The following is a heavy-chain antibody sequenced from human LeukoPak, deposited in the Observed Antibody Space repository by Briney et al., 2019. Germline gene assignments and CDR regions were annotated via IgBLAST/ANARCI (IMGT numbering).Heavy chain of an antibody. Sequence: GGSLRLSCAASGFTFSNFGMHWVRQAPGKGLEWVAVISYDGKNEYYTDSVKGRFTISRDNAKNTVYLQMNSLKPEDTAVYYCAKQMAVDYFDYWGQGTLVTVSS. CDR1: GFTFSNFG. CDR2: ISYDGKNE. V-gene: IGHV3-30*18. D-gene: IGHD5-24*01. CDR3: AKQMAVDYFDY. J-gene: IGHJ4*02.